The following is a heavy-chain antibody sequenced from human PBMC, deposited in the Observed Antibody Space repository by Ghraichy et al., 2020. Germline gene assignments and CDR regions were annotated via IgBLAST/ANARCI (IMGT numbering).Heavy chain of an antibody. V-gene: IGHV3-72*01. D-gene: IGHD6-19*01. CDR2: TRNRANSYTT. CDR3: ARGRGVWYAFDL. J-gene: IGHJ3*01. CDR1: GFSFSDHY. Sequence: GESLNISCAASGFSFSDHYMDWVRQAPGKGLEWVARTRNRANSYTTEYAASVKGRFTISRDESKNSLYLQMNSLKTEDTAVYYCARGRGVWYAFDLWGQGTMVTVSS.